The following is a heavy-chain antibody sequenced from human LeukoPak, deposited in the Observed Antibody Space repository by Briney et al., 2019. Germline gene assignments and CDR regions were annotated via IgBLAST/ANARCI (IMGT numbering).Heavy chain of an antibody. D-gene: IGHD3-3*01. CDR3: ARGKGEGITIFGVVRPYYMDV. J-gene: IGHJ6*03. CDR1: GYTFTSYG. V-gene: IGHV1-18*01. Sequence: ASVKVSCKASGYTFTSYGISWVRQAPGQGLEWMGWISAYNSNTNYAQKLQGRVTMTTDTSTSTAYMELRSLRSDDTAVYYCARGKGEGITIFGVVRPYYMDVWGKGTTVTVSS. CDR2: ISAYNSNT.